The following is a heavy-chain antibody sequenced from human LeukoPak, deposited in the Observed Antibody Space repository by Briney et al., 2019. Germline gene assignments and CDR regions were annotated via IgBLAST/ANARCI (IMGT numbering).Heavy chain of an antibody. CDR2: TYYRSWWFN. Sequence: SQTLSLTCAISGDSVSINSDVWNWIRQSPSRGLEWLGRTYYRSWWFNDYAVSVKGRITINPDTSKNQFSLQLNSVTPEDTAVYYCARDADWAYDAFDLWGQGTMVTVSS. CDR1: GDSVSINSDV. D-gene: IGHD3-9*01. J-gene: IGHJ3*01. CDR3: ARDADWAYDAFDL. V-gene: IGHV6-1*01.